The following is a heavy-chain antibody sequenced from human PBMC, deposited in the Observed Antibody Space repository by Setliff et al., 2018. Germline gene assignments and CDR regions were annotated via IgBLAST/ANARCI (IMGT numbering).Heavy chain of an antibody. Sequence: SETLSLTCAVYGGSFSGYYWSWIRQPPGKGLEWIGEINHSGSTNYNPSLKSRVTISVDTSKNQFSLKLSSVTAADTAVYYCAGKKAVYWYYGMDVWGQGTTVTVSS. CDR2: INHSGST. CDR1: GGSFSGYY. CDR3: AGKKAVYWYYGMDV. J-gene: IGHJ6*02. V-gene: IGHV4-34*01. D-gene: IGHD2-15*01.